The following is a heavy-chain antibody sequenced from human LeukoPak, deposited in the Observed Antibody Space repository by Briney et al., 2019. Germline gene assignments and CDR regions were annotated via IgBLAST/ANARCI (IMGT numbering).Heavy chain of an antibody. D-gene: IGHD6-19*01. CDR2: FSYGGNT. CDR3: AKHVHSGSYLVY. Sequence: SETLSLTCTGSGVTISSSDYYWAWIRQPPGKGLEWIGSFSYGGNTYYKESLKSRITISVDTSKYQFTLKLSSVTAADTAVYSCAKHVHSGSYLVYWGQGTLVTVSS. CDR1: GVTISSSDYY. J-gene: IGHJ4*02. V-gene: IGHV4-39*01.